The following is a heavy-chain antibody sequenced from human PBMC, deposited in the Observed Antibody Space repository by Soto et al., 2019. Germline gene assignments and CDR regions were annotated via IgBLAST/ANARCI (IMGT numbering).Heavy chain of an antibody. Sequence: GGSLRLSCAASGFSFSSYSMNWLRQAPGKGLEWVSYISTGSSTIHYADSVRGRFTISADIAENSVILQMNTLRDEDSAVYFCVRDRDLYRDMFHADLWGQGTLVTVSS. J-gene: IGHJ4*01. CDR1: GFSFSSYS. CDR3: VRDRDLYRDMFHADL. V-gene: IGHV3-48*02. CDR2: ISTGSSTI. D-gene: IGHD3-10*02.